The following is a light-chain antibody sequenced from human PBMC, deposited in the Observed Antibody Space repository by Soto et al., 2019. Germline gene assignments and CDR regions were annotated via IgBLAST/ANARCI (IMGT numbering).Light chain of an antibody. J-gene: IGLJ3*02. CDR1: SSDVGGYNY. CDR3: ISYTSRSTWV. CDR2: EVS. V-gene: IGLV2-14*01. Sequence: QSVLTQPASVSGSPGQSITISCTGTSSDVGGYNYVSWYQQHPGKAPKLMISEVSNRPSGVSDRFSGSRSGNTASLTISGLQAEDESDYYCISYTSRSTWVFGGGTKLTVL.